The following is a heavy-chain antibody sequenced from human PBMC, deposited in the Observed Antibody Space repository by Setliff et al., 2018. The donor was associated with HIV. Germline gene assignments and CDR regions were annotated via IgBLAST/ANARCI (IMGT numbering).Heavy chain of an antibody. V-gene: IGHV4-59*11. CDR1: GASISSHY. Sequence: PSETLSLTCTVSGASISSHYWSWIRQPPGKGLEWIGYIYYRWSTKYNPSLKSRVTISVDTSNKRFSLKLRSVTAADTAVYYCARVHYYDSIGYSEPYYMDVWGKVTTVTVSS. CDR2: IYYRWST. J-gene: IGHJ6*03. D-gene: IGHD3-22*01. CDR3: ARVHYYDSIGYSEPYYMDV.